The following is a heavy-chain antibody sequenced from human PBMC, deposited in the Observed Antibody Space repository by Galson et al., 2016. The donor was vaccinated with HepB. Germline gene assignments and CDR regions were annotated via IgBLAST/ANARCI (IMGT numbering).Heavy chain of an antibody. V-gene: IGHV3-53*01. CDR3: ARESASAAAGTVDL. D-gene: IGHD6-13*01. J-gene: IGHJ4*02. CDR1: GFTVSNNY. Sequence: SLRLSCAASGFTVSNNYMSWVRQAPGKRLECVSIIYAGGSTYYADSLKGRFTISRDISKNTVYLQMNSLRADDTAVYYCARESASAAAGTVDLWGQETLVTVSS. CDR2: IYAGGST.